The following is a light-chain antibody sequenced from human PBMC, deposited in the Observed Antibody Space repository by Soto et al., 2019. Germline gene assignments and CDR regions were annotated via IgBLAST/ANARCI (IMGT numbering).Light chain of an antibody. Sequence: DIQMTQSPSTLSASVGDRVTITCRASQSISSWLAWYQQKPGKAPKFLIYDASSLESGVPSRFSGSESGTEFTPTISSLQPDDFATSYCQQYNSYSVTFGQGTKVDIK. CDR1: QSISSW. CDR2: DAS. CDR3: QQYNSYSVT. J-gene: IGKJ2*01. V-gene: IGKV1-5*01.